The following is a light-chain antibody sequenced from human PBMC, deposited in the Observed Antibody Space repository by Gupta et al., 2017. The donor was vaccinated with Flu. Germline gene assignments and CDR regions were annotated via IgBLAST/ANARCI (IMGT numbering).Light chain of an antibody. CDR1: QSVSSN. Sequence: EIVMTQSPATLSVSPGERATLSCRASQSVSSNLAWYQQTPGQAPRLLISGASTRATGIPARFSGSGSGSEFTRTISSLQSEDFEVYDGQYGFTFGPGTKVDIK. CDR3: QYGFT. J-gene: IGKJ3*01. CDR2: GAS. V-gene: IGKV3-15*01.